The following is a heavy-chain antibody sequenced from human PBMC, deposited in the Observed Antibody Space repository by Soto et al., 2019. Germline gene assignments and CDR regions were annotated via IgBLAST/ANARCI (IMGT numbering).Heavy chain of an antibody. CDR3: AHRIESLERGFDP. J-gene: IGHJ5*02. Sequence: QITLKESGPTLVKPTQTLTLTCTFSGFSLSNSGVSVGWFRQPPAMALEWLALIYWDDDKRYNPSLKSRLTITKNTSKNQVVLKLTNMDPVDTATYYCAHRIESLERGFDPWGQGTLVTVSS. V-gene: IGHV2-5*02. D-gene: IGHD1-1*01. CDR1: GFSLSNSGVS. CDR2: IYWDDDK.